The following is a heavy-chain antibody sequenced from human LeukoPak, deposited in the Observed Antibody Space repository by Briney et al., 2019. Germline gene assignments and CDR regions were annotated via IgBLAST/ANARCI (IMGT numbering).Heavy chain of an antibody. D-gene: IGHD1-26*01. CDR3: ARSELPRLYYFDY. CDR2: ISYDGSNK. Sequence: GSLRLSSAASGFTFSSYAMHWVRQAPGKGLEWVAVISYDGSNKYYADSVKGRFTISRDNSKNTLYLQMNSLRAEDTAVYYCARSELPRLYYFDYWGQGTLVTVSS. J-gene: IGHJ4*02. CDR1: GFTFSSYA. V-gene: IGHV3-30*04.